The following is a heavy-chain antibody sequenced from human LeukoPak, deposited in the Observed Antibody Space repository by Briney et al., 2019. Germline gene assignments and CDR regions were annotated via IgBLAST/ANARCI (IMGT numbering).Heavy chain of an antibody. Sequence: GGSLRLSCAASGFTFSTYAMHWVRQAPGKGLEWVTVISYDGTDKYHADSVKGRFTISRDNSKKKLYPQMNSLRAEDTAVYYCARGRGSYYFDYWGQGTLVTVSS. CDR2: ISYDGTDK. CDR3: ARGRGSYYFDY. V-gene: IGHV3-30*04. J-gene: IGHJ4*02. CDR1: GFTFSTYA. D-gene: IGHD1-26*01.